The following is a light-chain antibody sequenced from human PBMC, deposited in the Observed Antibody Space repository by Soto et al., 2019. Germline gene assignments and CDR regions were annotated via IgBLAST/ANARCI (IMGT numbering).Light chain of an antibody. CDR2: HVT. Sequence: QSGLAQPASVSGSPGQSITISCTGTSSDIGHYDYVSWYQQHPGKAPKLMIYHVTYRPSGVSNRYSGSKSGNSASLTISGLQADEEADYYCCSLTTSHTYVFGSGTKVTV. J-gene: IGLJ1*01. CDR1: SSDIGHYDY. CDR3: CSLTTSHTYV. V-gene: IGLV2-14*03.